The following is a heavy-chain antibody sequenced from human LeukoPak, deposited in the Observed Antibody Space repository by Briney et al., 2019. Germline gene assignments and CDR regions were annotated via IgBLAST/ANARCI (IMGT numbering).Heavy chain of an antibody. Sequence: RPGGSLRLSCAASGFTVSSNYMSWVRQAPGKGLEWVSGINWNGGSTGYADSVKGRFTISRDNAKNSLYLQMNSLRAEDTAVYYCARFRSSSQKAWGQGTLVTVSS. CDR3: ARFRSSSQKA. J-gene: IGHJ5*02. D-gene: IGHD6-13*01. V-gene: IGHV3-20*04. CDR2: INWNGGST. CDR1: GFTVSSNY.